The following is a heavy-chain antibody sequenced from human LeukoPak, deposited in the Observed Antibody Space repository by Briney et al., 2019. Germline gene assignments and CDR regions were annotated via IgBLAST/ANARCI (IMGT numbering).Heavy chain of an antibody. D-gene: IGHD5-12*01. CDR2: IYYSGST. J-gene: IGHJ5*02. CDR1: GGSISSYY. Sequence: NTSETLSLTCTVSGGSISSYYWSWIRQPPGKGLGWIGYIYYSGSTNYNPSLKSRVTISVDTSKNQFSLKLSSVTAADTAVYYCARRAVATPTFDPWGQGTLVTVSS. V-gene: IGHV4-59*08. CDR3: ARRAVATPTFDP.